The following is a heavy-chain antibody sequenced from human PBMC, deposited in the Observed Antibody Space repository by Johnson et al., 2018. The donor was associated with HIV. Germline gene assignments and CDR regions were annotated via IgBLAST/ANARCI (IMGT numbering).Heavy chain of an antibody. CDR2: ISSSGSTI. CDR3: ARDQKIQLWSDAFDI. V-gene: IGHV3-11*04. J-gene: IGHJ3*02. CDR1: GFTFRDYY. D-gene: IGHD5-18*01. Sequence: QVQLVESGGGLVQPGGSLRLSCAASGFTFRDYYMSWIRQAPGKGLEWVSYISSSGSTIYYADSVKGRFTISRDNAKNSLYLQMNSLRAEDTAVYYCARDQKIQLWSDAFDIWGQGTMVTVSS.